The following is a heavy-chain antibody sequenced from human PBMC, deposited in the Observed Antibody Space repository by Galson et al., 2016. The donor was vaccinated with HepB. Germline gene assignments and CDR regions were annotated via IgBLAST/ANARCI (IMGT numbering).Heavy chain of an antibody. CDR2: IGHSGGYI. CDR3: ARHPDYYDNSGYLDC. V-gene: IGHV3-23*01. Sequence: SLRLSCAAPTFTFSSFAMSWVRQAPGKGLEWVSSIGHSGGYIYYADSVKGRFTISRDNSNNTLYLQMNSLRAEDTAVYYCARHPDYYDNSGYLDCWGQGTLVTVSS. D-gene: IGHD3-22*01. CDR1: TFTFSSFA. J-gene: IGHJ4*02.